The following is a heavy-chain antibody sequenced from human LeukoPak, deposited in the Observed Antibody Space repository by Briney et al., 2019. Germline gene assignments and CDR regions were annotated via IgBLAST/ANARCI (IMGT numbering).Heavy chain of an antibody. J-gene: IGHJ4*02. CDR1: GYTFTDYY. CDR2: INANSGGT. CDR3: ARSVAGTPYYFDY. V-gene: IGHV1-2*02. D-gene: IGHD6-19*01. Sequence: ASVNVSRKASGYTFTDYYMHWLRQAPAQGREWMGWINANSGGTNYAQKFQGRVTMTRDTSISTAYMELSRLRSDDTAVYYCARSVAGTPYYFDYWGQGTLVTVSS.